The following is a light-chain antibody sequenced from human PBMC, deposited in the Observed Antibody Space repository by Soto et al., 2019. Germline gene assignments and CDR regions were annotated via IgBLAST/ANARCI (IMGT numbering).Light chain of an antibody. CDR3: QHYNSYSEA. CDR1: QSVSSSY. Sequence: EIVLTQSPGTLSLSPGERATLSCRASQSVSSSYLAWYQQKPGQAPRLLIYRTSNRATGIPDRFGGSGSGTEFTLTISSLQPDDFATYYCQHYNSYSEAFGQGTKVDIK. J-gene: IGKJ1*01. V-gene: IGKV3-20*01. CDR2: RTS.